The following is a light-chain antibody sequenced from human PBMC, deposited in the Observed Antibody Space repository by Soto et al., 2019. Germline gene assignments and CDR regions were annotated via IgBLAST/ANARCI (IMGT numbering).Light chain of an antibody. Sequence: QSALTQPASVSGSPGQSITISCAGTSSDVGGYSYVSWYQQHPGKAPKLIIYDVNNRPSGVSNRFSGSKSGNTASLTISGLQAEDEADYYCSSYTSSSTLGVFGGGTKLTVL. CDR3: SSYTSSSTLGV. V-gene: IGLV2-14*03. J-gene: IGLJ2*01. CDR1: SSDVGGYSY. CDR2: DVN.